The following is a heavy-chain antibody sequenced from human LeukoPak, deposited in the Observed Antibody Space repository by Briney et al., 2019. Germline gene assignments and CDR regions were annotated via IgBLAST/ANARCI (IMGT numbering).Heavy chain of an antibody. CDR3: AKYGPLLWFGETGRDAFDI. V-gene: IGHV3-23*01. D-gene: IGHD3-10*01. CDR2: ISGSGGST. J-gene: IGHJ3*02. Sequence: GGSLRLSCAASGFTFSSYAMSWVRQAPGKGLEWVSAISGSGGSTYYADSVKGRFTISRDNSKNTLYLRMNSLRAEDTAVYYCAKYGPLLWFGETGRDAFDIWGQGTMVTVSS. CDR1: GFTFSSYA.